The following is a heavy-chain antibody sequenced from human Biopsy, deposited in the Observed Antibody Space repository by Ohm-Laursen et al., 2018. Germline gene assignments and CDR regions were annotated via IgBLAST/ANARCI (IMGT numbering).Heavy chain of an antibody. Sequence: SLRLSCTASGFRFVDYAMQWVRQAPGKGLEWVSGISWSSGTIGYADSVKGRFTVSRDNAKNSLFLQMNSLRVEDTALYYCVKSAYSSGFWEASDYWGQGTLVTVSS. D-gene: IGHD6-19*01. CDR1: GFRFVDYA. J-gene: IGHJ4*02. V-gene: IGHV3-9*01. CDR3: VKSAYSSGFWEASDY. CDR2: ISWSSGTI.